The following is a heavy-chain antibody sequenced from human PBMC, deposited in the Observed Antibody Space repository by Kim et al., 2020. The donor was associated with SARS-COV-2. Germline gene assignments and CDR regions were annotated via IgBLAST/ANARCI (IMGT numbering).Heavy chain of an antibody. CDR1: GFTFSSYA. CDR2: ISYDGSNK. J-gene: IGHJ4*02. D-gene: IGHD6-13*01. V-gene: IGHV3-30-3*01. CDR3: AREKKGPQLVIFDY. Sequence: GGSLRLSCAASGFTFSSYAMHWVRQAPGKGLEWVAVISYDGSNKYYADSVKGRFTISRDNSKNTLYLQMNSLRAEDTAVYYCAREKKGPQLVIFDYWGQGTLVTVSS.